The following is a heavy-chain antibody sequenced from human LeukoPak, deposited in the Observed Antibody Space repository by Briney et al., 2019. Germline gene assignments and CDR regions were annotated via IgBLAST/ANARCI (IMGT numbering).Heavy chain of an antibody. D-gene: IGHD2-2*01. V-gene: IGHV1-2*04. CDR2: INPNSGGT. CDR1: GYTFTGYY. Sequence: ASVKVSCKASGYTFTGYYMHRVRQAPGQGLEWMGWINPNSGGTNYAQKFQGWVTMTRDTSISTAYMELSRLRSDDTAVYYCARGYCSSTSCYEYYYYGMDVWGQGTTVTVSS. J-gene: IGHJ6*02. CDR3: ARGYCSSTSCYEYYYYGMDV.